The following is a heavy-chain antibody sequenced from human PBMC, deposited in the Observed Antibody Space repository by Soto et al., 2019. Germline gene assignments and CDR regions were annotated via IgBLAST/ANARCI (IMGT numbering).Heavy chain of an antibody. J-gene: IGHJ2*01. CDR3: ARAPGYCSGGSVFPPYWYFDL. CDR1: GGTFSSYA. CDR2: IIPIFGTA. D-gene: IGHD2-15*01. V-gene: IGHV1-69*01. Sequence: QVQLVQSGAEVKKPGSSVKVSCKASGGTFSSYAISWVRQAPGQGLEWMGGIIPIFGTANYAQKFQGRVTMNADESTSTADQELSSLGSKDADGYYCARAPGYCSGGSVFPPYWYFDLWGRGTLVRVSS.